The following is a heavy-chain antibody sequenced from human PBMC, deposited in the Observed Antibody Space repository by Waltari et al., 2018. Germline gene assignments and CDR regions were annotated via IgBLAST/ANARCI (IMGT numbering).Heavy chain of an antibody. J-gene: IGHJ4*02. Sequence: QVQMQESGPGLVKPSETLSLTCTVSGGSISSHYWSWIRQPPGKGLEWIGYIYYSGSTNYNPSLKSRVTISVDTSKNQFSLKLSSVTAADTAVYYCARMGRYSSSSLDYWGQGTLVTVSS. CDR3: ARMGRYSSSSLDY. CDR2: IYYSGST. V-gene: IGHV4-59*11. D-gene: IGHD6-13*01. CDR1: GGSISSHY.